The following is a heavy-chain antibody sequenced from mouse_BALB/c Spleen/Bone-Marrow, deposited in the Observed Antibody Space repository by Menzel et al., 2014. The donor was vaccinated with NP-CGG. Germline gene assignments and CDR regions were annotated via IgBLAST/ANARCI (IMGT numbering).Heavy chain of an antibody. CDR2: ITPSNGDT. Sequence: QVQLQQSGAELVKPGASVKLSCKASGYTFTSYYMYWVKQRPGQGLEWIGEITPSNGDTNFSEKFKSKATLTVDKSSSTAYMQLSSLTSEDSAVYYCSREGAYWGQGTLVTVSA. CDR1: GYTFTSYY. V-gene: IGHV1S81*02. J-gene: IGHJ3*01. CDR3: SREGAY.